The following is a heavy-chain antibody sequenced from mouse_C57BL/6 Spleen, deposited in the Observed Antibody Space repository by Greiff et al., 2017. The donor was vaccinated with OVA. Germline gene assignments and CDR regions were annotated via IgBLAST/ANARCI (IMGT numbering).Heavy chain of an antibody. Sequence: EVMLVESGGGLVQPGGSMKLSCVASGFTFSNYWMNWVRQSPEKGLEWVAQIRLKSDNYATHYAESVKGRFTISRDDSKSSVYLQMNNLRAEDTGIYYCTDLNYDYDGYAMDYWGQGTSVTVSS. J-gene: IGHJ4*01. V-gene: IGHV6-3*01. CDR2: IRLKSDNYAT. D-gene: IGHD2-4*01. CDR3: TDLNYDYDGYAMDY. CDR1: GFTFSNYW.